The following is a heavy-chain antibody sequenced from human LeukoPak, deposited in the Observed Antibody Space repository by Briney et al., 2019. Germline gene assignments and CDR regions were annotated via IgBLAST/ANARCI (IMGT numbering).Heavy chain of an antibody. Sequence: PGGSLRLSCAASGFSFTNYAMSWVRQAPARGPEWVSSIRGGGTTFYADSVKGRFTLSRDDSRNTVYLQLNNLRVEDTAIYYCAKANWVSNADAVWWGQGTQVTVSS. D-gene: IGHD1-1*01. CDR1: GFSFTNYA. CDR2: IRGGGTT. V-gene: IGHV3-23*01. J-gene: IGHJ4*02. CDR3: AKANWVSNADAVW.